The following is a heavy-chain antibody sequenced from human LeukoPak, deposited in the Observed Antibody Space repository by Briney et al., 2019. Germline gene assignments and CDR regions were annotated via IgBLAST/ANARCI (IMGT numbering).Heavy chain of an antibody. V-gene: IGHV4-34*01. CDR1: GGSLSGYY. D-gene: IGHD6-13*01. CDR3: AAYSSSWYFDY. CDR2: INHSGST. Sequence: SETLSLTCAVYGGSLSGYYWSWIRQPPGKGLEWIGEINHSGSTNYNPSLKSRVTISVDTSKNQFSLKLSSVTAADTAVYYCAAYSSSWYFDYWGQGTLVTVSS. J-gene: IGHJ4*02.